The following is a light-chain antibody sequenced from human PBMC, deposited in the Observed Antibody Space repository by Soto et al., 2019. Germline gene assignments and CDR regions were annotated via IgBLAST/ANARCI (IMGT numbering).Light chain of an antibody. V-gene: IGLV2-14*01. CDR2: EVT. J-gene: IGLJ1*01. CDR1: SSDVGGYDY. CDR3: SSHTSGSTRV. Sequence: SVLTQPASVSGSPGQSIAISCPGTSSDVGGYDYVSWYQQQPDKAPKLMIYEVTKRPSGVSNRFSGSKSGNTASLTISGLQSEDEADYYCSSHTSGSTRVFGTGTKVTVL.